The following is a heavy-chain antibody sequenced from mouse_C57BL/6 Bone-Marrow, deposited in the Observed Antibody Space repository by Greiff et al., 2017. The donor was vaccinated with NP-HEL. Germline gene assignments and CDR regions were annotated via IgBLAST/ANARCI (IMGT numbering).Heavy chain of an antibody. Sequence: VQLQQSGPELVKPGASVKISCKASGYAFSSSWMNWVKQRPGKGLEWIGRIYPGDGDTNYNGKFKGKATLTADKSSSTAYMQLSSLTSEDSAVYFCARLTGTPYFDYWGQGTTLTVSS. J-gene: IGHJ2*01. V-gene: IGHV1-82*01. D-gene: IGHD4-1*01. CDR1: GYAFSSSW. CDR2: IYPGDGDT. CDR3: ARLTGTPYFDY.